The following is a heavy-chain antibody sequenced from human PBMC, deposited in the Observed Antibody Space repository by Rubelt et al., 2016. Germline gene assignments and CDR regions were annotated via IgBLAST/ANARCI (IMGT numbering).Heavy chain of an antibody. CDR3: ARDLGSDSSSFGAFDI. J-gene: IGHJ3*02. CDR2: IKQDGCEE. Sequence: EVQLVESGGGLVQPGGSLRLSCAASGFTFSSYCMSWVRQSPGKGLEWVANIKQDGCEEYYVDSVKGRVTSSRDNAKKLLYLKRNSRRAEDTAVYYCARDLGSDSSSFGAFDIWGQGTMVTVSS. V-gene: IGHV3-7*03. D-gene: IGHD6-13*01. CDR1: GFTFSSYC.